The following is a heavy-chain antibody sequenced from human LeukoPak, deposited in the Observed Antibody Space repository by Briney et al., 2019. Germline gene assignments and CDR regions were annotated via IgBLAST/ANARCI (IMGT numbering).Heavy chain of an antibody. D-gene: IGHD4-17*01. CDR3: ARTTVHFDY. Sequence: SQTLSLTCAISGDSVSSNSAAWNWIRQSPSRGLEWLGRTYHRSKWYSESALSLKGRITVNPDTSKNQFSLQLNSVGPEDTAVYYCARTTVHFDYWGQGTLVTVSS. V-gene: IGHV6-1*01. CDR2: TYHRSKWYS. CDR1: GDSVSSNSAA. J-gene: IGHJ4*02.